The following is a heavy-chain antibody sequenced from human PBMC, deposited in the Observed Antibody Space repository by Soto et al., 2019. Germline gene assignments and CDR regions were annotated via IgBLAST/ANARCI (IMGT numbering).Heavy chain of an antibody. CDR2: IWYDGSNT. V-gene: IGHV3-33*01. Sequence: PGGSLRLSCVASGFFFRDFVMHWVRQAPGKGLEWVSVIWYDGSNTYQGESVKGRFTMSRDISKNTLYLQMDSLRPEDTAVYYCAIVMGGTWRPFDYWCQGTLVTV. D-gene: IGHD6-19*01. CDR3: AIVMGGTWRPFDY. CDR1: GFFFRDFV. J-gene: IGHJ4*02.